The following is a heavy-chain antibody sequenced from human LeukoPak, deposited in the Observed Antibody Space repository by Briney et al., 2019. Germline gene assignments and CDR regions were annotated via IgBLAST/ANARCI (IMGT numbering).Heavy chain of an antibody. CDR1: GFTFDDYA. CDR3: AKDKGNTMVRGVLGY. CDR2: ISWNSGSI. J-gene: IGHJ4*02. D-gene: IGHD3-10*01. Sequence: GRSLRLSCAASGFTFDDYATHWVRQAPGKGLEWVSGISWNSGSIGYADSVKGRFTISRDNAKNSLYLQMNSLRAEDTALYYCAKDKGNTMVRGVLGYWGQGTLVTVSS. V-gene: IGHV3-9*01.